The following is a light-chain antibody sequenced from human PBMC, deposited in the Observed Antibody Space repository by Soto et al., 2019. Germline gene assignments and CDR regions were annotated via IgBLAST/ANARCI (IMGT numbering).Light chain of an antibody. J-gene: IGKJ1*01. Sequence: EIVLTQSPGTLSLSPGERDTLSCRASQSVSSSYLAWYQQKPGQAPRLLIYGASSRATGIPARFSGSGSGTEFTLTISRLEPEDFAVYYCQQYDNSPITFGQGTKVDI. CDR1: QSVSSSY. CDR3: QQYDNSPIT. CDR2: GAS. V-gene: IGKV3-20*01.